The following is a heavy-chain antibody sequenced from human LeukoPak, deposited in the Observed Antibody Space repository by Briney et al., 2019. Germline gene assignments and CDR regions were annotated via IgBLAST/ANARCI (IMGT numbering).Heavy chain of an antibody. D-gene: IGHD6-19*01. CDR1: GFTFSSYS. CDR3: VKEEWLQPHADFDL. V-gene: IGHV3-23*01. J-gene: IGHJ3*01. Sequence: GGSLRLSCAASGFTFSSYSMNWVRQAPGKGLEWVSAISGSGNTAYYADSVKGRFTISRENSKKTVYLQLSRLRVEDTALYYCVKEEWLQPHADFDLWGQGTMVTVSS. CDR2: ISGSGNTA.